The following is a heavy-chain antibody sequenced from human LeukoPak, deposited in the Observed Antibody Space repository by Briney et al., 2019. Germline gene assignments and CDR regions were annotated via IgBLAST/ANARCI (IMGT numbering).Heavy chain of an antibody. J-gene: IGHJ2*01. CDR3: ARRAYYDTSGYSPASGYFDV. Sequence: PSETLSLTCTVSGGSIFGYYFNWIRQPPGKGLEWIGYVYSNGITNYSPSFRSRGTISIATSKNQFSLRLRSVTAADTATYYCARRAYYDTSGYSPASGYFDVRGRGNLVTVSS. CDR1: GGSIFGYY. V-gene: IGHV4-4*08. CDR2: VYSNGIT. D-gene: IGHD3-22*01.